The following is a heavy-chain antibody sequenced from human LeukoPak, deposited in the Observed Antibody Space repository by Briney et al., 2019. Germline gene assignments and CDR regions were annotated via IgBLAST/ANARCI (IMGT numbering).Heavy chain of an antibody. Sequence: SETLSPTCTVSGGSISSSSYYWGWIRQPPGKGLEWIGSIYYSGSTNYNPSLKSRVTISVETSKNQFSLKLSSVTAADTAVYYCARAWLSSWFLDYWGQGTLVTVSS. CDR1: GGSISSSSYY. V-gene: IGHV4-39*07. CDR2: IYYSGST. D-gene: IGHD6-13*01. J-gene: IGHJ4*02. CDR3: ARAWLSSWFLDY.